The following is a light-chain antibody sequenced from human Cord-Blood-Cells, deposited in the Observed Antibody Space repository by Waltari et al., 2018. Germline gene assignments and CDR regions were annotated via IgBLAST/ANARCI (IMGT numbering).Light chain of an antibody. CDR2: EGS. V-gene: IGLV2-23*01. J-gene: IGLJ2*01. CDR1: SSDVGSYNL. CDR3: CSYAGSSSVV. Sequence: QSALTQPASVSGSPGQSIPISCTGPSSDVGSYNLFSWDQQHPGKAPKLMIYEGSKRPSGVSNRFSGSKSGNTASLTISGLQAEDEADYYCCSYAGSSSVVFGGGTKLTVL.